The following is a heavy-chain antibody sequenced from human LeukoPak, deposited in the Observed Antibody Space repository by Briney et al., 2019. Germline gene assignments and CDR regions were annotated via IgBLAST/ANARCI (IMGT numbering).Heavy chain of an antibody. J-gene: IGHJ6*02. CDR1: GFTFGIYG. CDR2: IWINGRDE. V-gene: IGHV3-33*01. CDR3: ARGKGSGRFGYFYYGVDV. Sequence: GGSLRLSCAASGFTFGIYGMPWVRQAPGKGLEWVASIWINGRDETYVDSVKGRFSISRGNSTLFLQMNSLRPEDTAIYFCARGKGSGRFGYFYYGVDVWGQGTTVTVSS. D-gene: IGHD3-10*01.